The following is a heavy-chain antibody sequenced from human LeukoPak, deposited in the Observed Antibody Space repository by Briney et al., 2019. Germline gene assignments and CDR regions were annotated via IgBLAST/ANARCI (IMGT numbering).Heavy chain of an antibody. CDR1: GFTFSDYY. CDR2: ISSSGSTI. Sequence: GGSLRLSCAASGFTFSDYYMSWIRQAPGKGLEWVSYISSSGSTIYYADSVKGRFTISRDNSKNKLYLQMNSLRAGDTAVYYCARKGQGSNWAAEYFQNWGQGTLVTVSS. V-gene: IGHV3-11*01. CDR3: ARKGQGSNWAAEYFQN. D-gene: IGHD6-13*01. J-gene: IGHJ1*01.